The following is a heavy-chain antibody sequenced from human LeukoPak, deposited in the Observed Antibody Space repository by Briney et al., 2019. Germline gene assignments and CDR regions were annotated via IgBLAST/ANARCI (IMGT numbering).Heavy chain of an antibody. CDR2: ISSSSYI. Sequence: GGSLRLSCAASGFTFSSYSMNWVRQAPGKGLEWVSSISSSSYIYYADSVKGRFTISRDNAKNPLYLQMNSLRAEDTAVYYCARGYSYGYDYWGQGTLVTVSS. V-gene: IGHV3-21*01. D-gene: IGHD5-18*01. CDR3: ARGYSYGYDY. CDR1: GFTFSSYS. J-gene: IGHJ4*02.